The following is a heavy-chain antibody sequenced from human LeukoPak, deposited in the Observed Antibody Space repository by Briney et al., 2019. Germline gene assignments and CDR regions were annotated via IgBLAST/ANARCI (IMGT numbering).Heavy chain of an antibody. J-gene: IGHJ4*02. CDR3: AKEAKYYDILIGYYRSFYYFDY. CDR2: MYYSGST. V-gene: IGHV4-59*04. Sequence: SETLSLTCNVSGGSIRGYYWSWIRQPPGKGLEWIGTMYYSGSTYYNPSLKSRVTISEDTSKNQFSLKLSSVTAADTAVYYCAKEAKYYDILIGYYRSFYYFDYWGQGTLVTVSS. D-gene: IGHD3-9*01. CDR1: GGSIRGYY.